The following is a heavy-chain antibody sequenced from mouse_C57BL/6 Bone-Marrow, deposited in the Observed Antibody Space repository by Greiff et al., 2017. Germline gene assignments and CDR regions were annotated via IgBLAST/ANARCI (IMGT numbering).Heavy chain of an antibody. V-gene: IGHV5-6*01. Sequence: EVMLVESGGDLVKPGGSLKLSCAASGFTFSSYGMSWVRQTPDKRLEWVATISSGGSYTYYPDSVKGRFTISRDNAKNTLYLQMSSLKSEDTAMYYCASPYYDYNYYAMDYWGQGTSVTVSS. CDR3: ASPYYDYNYYAMDY. CDR1: GFTFSSYG. J-gene: IGHJ4*01. CDR2: ISSGGSYT. D-gene: IGHD2-4*01.